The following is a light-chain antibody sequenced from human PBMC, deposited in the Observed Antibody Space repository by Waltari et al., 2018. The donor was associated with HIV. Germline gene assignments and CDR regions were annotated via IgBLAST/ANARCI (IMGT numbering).Light chain of an antibody. CDR2: GDS. CDR1: NSNIGAGSA. Sequence: SVLTQPPSVSGAPGQWVTISCTGNNSNIGAGSAVHWYRQFPGSAPELVVYGDSIRPSGVPDRFSGSKSGVSASLDISGLQTEDEGDYYCQSYDNNLSGLWVFGGGTKLTVL. V-gene: IGLV1-40*01. J-gene: IGLJ3*02. CDR3: QSYDNNLSGLWV.